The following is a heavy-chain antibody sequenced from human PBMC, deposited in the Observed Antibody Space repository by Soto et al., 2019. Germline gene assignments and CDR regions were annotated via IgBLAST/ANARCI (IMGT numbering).Heavy chain of an antibody. CDR2: IYYSGST. CDR3: ARAYYYDSSGQKGVLFDY. D-gene: IGHD3-22*01. Sequence: PSETLSLTCTVSGGSISSGGYYWSWIRQHPGKGLEWIGYIYYSGSTYYNPSLKSRVTISVDTSKNQFSLKLSSVTAADTAVYYCARAYYYDSSGQKGVLFDYWGQGTLVTSPQ. V-gene: IGHV4-31*03. J-gene: IGHJ4*02. CDR1: GGSISSGGYY.